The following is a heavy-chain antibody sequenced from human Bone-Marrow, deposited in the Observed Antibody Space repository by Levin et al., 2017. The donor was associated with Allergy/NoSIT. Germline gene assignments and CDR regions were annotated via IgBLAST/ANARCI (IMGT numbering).Heavy chain of an antibody. Sequence: GASVKVSCQASGYTFTTYWIGWVRQTPGKGLEWMGITYPGDSETRYSPSFQGQVTISVDKSISITYLQWSSLKASDTAMYYCVRRMGRYDESDYDEGTDFYCHYAMDVWGQGTTVTVSS. D-gene: IGHD4-17*01. CDR2: TYPGDSET. CDR1: GYTFTTYW. J-gene: IGHJ6*02. CDR3: VRRMGRYDESDYDEGTDFYCHYAMDV. V-gene: IGHV5-51*01.